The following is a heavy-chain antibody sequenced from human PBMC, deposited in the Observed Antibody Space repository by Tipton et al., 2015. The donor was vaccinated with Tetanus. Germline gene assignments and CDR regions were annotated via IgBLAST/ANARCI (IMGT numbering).Heavy chain of an antibody. Sequence: LSLTCAASGFTISGYWMHWVRQAPGKGLVWVSRIRSDGSTTYYADSVKGRFTISRDNAKNTVYLQMNSLRVEDTAIYYCAKSDWLHPWGQGTLVTVSS. CDR3: AKSDWLHP. V-gene: IGHV3-74*01. CDR2: IRSDGSTT. CDR1: GFTISGYW. J-gene: IGHJ5*02.